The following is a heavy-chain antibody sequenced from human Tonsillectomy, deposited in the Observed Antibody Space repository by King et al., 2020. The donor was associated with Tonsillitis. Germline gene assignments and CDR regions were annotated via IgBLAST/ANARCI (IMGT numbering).Heavy chain of an antibody. Sequence: VQLQESGPGLVKPSETLSLTCTVSGGFISSYYWSWIRQPAGKGLEWIGRIYTSGSTNYNPALTSRVTISVDTSKNQFSLKLRFVTAADPAAYYFARDSLQLELRYYYYYGMDVWGQGTTVTVSS. CDR3: ARDSLQLELRYYYYYGMDV. V-gene: IGHV4-4*07. CDR1: GGFISSYY. J-gene: IGHJ6*02. CDR2: IYTSGST. D-gene: IGHD1-7*01.